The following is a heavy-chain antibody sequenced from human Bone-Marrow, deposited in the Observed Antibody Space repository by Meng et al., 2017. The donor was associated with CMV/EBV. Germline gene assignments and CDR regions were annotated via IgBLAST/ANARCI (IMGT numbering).Heavy chain of an antibody. CDR1: GGSFSGYY. Sequence: SETLSLTCAVYGGSFSGYYWSWIRQPPGKGLEWIGEINYSGSTNYNPSLKSRVTISVDTSKNQFSLKLSSVTAADTAVYYCARGLYYDFWSGYYLEGSGWFDPWGQGTLVTVSS. V-gene: IGHV4-34*01. D-gene: IGHD3-3*01. CDR2: INYSGST. J-gene: IGHJ5*02. CDR3: ARGLYYDFWSGYYLEGSGWFDP.